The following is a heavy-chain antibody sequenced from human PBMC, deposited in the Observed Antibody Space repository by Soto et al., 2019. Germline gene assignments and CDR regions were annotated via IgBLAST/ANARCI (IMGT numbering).Heavy chain of an antibody. CDR2: IYYSGST. D-gene: IGHD6-19*01. Sequence: PSETLSLTCSVSGGSINSSSYFWGWVRQPPGKGLEWIGSIYYSGSTYYNPSLRSRVTISVDTSKNQFSLKLSSVTAADTAVFYCARHYSSGSRNWFDPWGQGTLVTVST. CDR3: ARHYSSGSRNWFDP. J-gene: IGHJ5*02. CDR1: GGSINSSSYF. V-gene: IGHV4-39*01.